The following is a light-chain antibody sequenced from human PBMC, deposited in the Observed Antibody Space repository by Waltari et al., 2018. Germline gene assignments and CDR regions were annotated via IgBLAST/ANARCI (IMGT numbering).Light chain of an antibody. CDR3: GTWDDRMRVGV. CDR1: ISNIAKGS. V-gene: IGLV1-51*01. J-gene: IGLJ1*01. CDR2: DNN. Sequence: QSVLTPPPSVSAAPGQKVTISCSGAISNIAKGSVSWYQQIPGTVPKLLIYDNNKRPSVIPDRFSGSKSGTSATLSITGLQTGDEADYYCGTWDDRMRVGVFGTGTKVTVL.